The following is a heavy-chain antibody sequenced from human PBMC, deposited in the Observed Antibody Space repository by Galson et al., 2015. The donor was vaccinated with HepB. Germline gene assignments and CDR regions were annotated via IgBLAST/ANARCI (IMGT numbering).Heavy chain of an antibody. CDR2: ICWAGSET. J-gene: IGHJ6*02. Sequence: SLRLSCAASRFTFDNYAMPWVRQVPGKGLEWVSLICWAGSETHYAESVRGRFTISRDNSKRTLNLQMNSLRPEEAAFYYCAKSLVELNYGLDVWGQGTPVTVSS. CDR1: RFTFDNYA. D-gene: IGHD2-8*02. V-gene: IGHV3-43*01. CDR3: AKSLVELNYGLDV.